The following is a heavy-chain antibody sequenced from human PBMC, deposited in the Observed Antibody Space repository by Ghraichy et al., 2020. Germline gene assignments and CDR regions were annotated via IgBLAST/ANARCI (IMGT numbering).Heavy chain of an antibody. CDR2: IYYSGST. Sequence: SETLSLTCTVSGGSISSGGYYWSWIRQHPGKGLEWIGYIYYSGSTYYNPSLKSRVTISVDTSKNQFSLKLSSVTAADTAVYYCASFRRITMPEGGFGYWGQGTLVTVSS. D-gene: IGHD3-10*01. CDR1: GGSISSGGYY. V-gene: IGHV4-31*03. J-gene: IGHJ4*02. CDR3: ASFRRITMPEGGFGY.